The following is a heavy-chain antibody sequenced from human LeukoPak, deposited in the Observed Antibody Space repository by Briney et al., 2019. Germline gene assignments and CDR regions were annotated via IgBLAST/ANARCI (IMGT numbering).Heavy chain of an antibody. CDR2: INPNSGGT. J-gene: IGHJ6*03. D-gene: IGHD6-6*01. Sequence: ASVKVSCKASGYTFTGYYMHWVRQAPGQGLERMGRINPNSGGTNYAQKFQGRVTMTRDTSISTAYMELSRLRSDDTAVYYCAREGGSSSYWGYYYYMDVWGKGTTVTVSS. CDR3: AREGGSSSYWGYYYYMDV. CDR1: GYTFTGYY. V-gene: IGHV1-2*06.